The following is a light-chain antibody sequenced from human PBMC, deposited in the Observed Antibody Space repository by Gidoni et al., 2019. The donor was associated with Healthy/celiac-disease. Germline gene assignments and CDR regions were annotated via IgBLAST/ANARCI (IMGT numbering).Light chain of an antibody. J-gene: IGKJ1*01. CDR3: QQYTSYPLT. Sequence: DIEMTPDPSSLSAAVGDRVTITCRASQGSSNYLAWFQQKPGKAPKSLISAASRLQSGVPPKFSGSGSGTYFTLTIRRLQPEDFATYYFQQYTSYPLTFGQGTKVEIK. CDR2: AAS. V-gene: IGKV1-16*02. CDR1: QGSSNY.